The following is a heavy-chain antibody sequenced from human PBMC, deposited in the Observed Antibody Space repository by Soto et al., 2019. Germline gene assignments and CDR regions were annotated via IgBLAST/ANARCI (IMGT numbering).Heavy chain of an antibody. CDR1: GFTFSSYA. J-gene: IGHJ4*02. CDR3: ARGRYDFWSGHFGWNDY. V-gene: IGHV3-23*01. D-gene: IGHD3-3*01. CDR2: ISGSGGST. Sequence: EVQLLESGGGLVQPGGSLRLSCAASGFTFSSYAMSWVRQAPGKGLEWVSAISGSGGSTYYADSVKGRFTITRDNAKNSLYLKMNSLRAEDTAVYYCARGRYDFWSGHFGWNDYWGQGTLVTVSS.